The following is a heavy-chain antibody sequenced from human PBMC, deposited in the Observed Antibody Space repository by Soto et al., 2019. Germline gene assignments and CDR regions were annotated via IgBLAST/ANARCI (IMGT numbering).Heavy chain of an antibody. V-gene: IGHV3-23*01. CDR1: GFTFSSYA. Sequence: EVQLLESGGGLVQPGGSLRLSCAASGFTFSSYAMSWVRQAPGKGLEWVSAISGSGGSTYYADSVKGRFTISRDNSKNTLYLQMNSLRAEDTAVYYCAKVGSWAAMALGGMDVWGQGTTVTVSS. J-gene: IGHJ6*02. CDR2: ISGSGGST. D-gene: IGHD5-18*01. CDR3: AKVGSWAAMALGGMDV.